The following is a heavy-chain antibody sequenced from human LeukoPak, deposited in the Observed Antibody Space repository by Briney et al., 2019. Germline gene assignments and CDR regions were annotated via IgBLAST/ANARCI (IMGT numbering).Heavy chain of an antibody. V-gene: IGHV4-59*02. CDR1: GGSVSSYY. D-gene: IGHD1-26*01. Sequence: PSETLSLTYTVSGGSVSSYYWSWIRQSPGKGLEWIGYIYYSGNTNYNPSLKSRVTISVDTSKNQFSLKLSSVTAADTAVYYCARVGSYSFDYWGQGTLVTVSS. CDR2: IYYSGNT. CDR3: ARVGSYSFDY. J-gene: IGHJ4*02.